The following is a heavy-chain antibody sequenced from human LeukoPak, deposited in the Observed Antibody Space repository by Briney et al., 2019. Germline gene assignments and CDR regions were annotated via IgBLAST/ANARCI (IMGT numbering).Heavy chain of an antibody. Sequence: PGRSLRLSCAASGFTFDDYVMHWVRQAPGKGLEWVSGISWNSGSIGYADSVKGRFTISRDNAKNSLYLQMNSLRAEDIALYYCAKERGLAYDYGVDYWGQGTLVTVSS. D-gene: IGHD4-17*01. CDR1: GFTFDDYV. J-gene: IGHJ4*02. CDR3: AKERGLAYDYGVDY. V-gene: IGHV3-9*03. CDR2: ISWNSGSI.